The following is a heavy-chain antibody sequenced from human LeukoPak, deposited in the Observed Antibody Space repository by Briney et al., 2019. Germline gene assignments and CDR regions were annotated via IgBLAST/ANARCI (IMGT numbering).Heavy chain of an antibody. J-gene: IGHJ4*02. V-gene: IGHV3-21*01. CDR2: ISSSSSYI. CDR3: ARDGDIVVVPAATDY. CDR1: GFTFDDYS. Sequence: NPGGSLRLSCAASGFTFDDYSMNWVRQAPGKGLEWVSSISSSSSYIYYADSVKGRFTISRDNAKNSLYLQMDSLRAEDTAVYYCARDGDIVVVPAATDYWGQGTLVTVSS. D-gene: IGHD2-2*01.